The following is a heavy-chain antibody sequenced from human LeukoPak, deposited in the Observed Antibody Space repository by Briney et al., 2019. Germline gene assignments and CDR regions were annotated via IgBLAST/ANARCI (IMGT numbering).Heavy chain of an antibody. CDR2: IYYSGST. CDR1: GGSISSYY. J-gene: IGHJ4*02. D-gene: IGHD2-15*01. V-gene: IGHV4-59*01. Sequence: SETLSLTCTVSGGSISSYYWSWIRQPPGKGLEWIGYIYYSGSTNYNPSLKSRVTISVDTSKNQFSLKLSSVTAADTAVYYCTRGYCSGGSCYPVDYWGQGTLVTVSS. CDR3: TRGYCSGGSCYPVDY.